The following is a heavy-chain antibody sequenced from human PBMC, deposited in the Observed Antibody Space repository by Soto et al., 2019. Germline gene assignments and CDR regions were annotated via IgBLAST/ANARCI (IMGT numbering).Heavy chain of an antibody. CDR1: GYTFTSYD. J-gene: IGHJ6*04. CDR2: MNPNSGDT. V-gene: IGHV1-8*01. Sequence: ASVKVSCKASGYTFTSYDIHWVRQATGQGLEWMGWMNPNSGDTGYAQKFQGKVTMTRNTSISTAYMELSSLRPEDTAVYYCTRDCASCYLPXDVWGKGTTVTVSS. CDR3: TRDCASCYLPXDV. D-gene: IGHD2-15*01.